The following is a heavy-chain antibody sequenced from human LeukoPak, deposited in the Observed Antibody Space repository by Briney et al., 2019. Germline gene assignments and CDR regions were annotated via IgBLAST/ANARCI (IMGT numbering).Heavy chain of an antibody. CDR2: IIPIFGTA. Sequence: RASVKVSFKASGGTFSSYAISWVRQAPGQGLEWMGGIIPIFGTANYAQKFQGRVTITADESTSTAYMELSSLRSEDTAVYYCARERGRDGYNIRYDWFDPWGQGTLATVSS. CDR1: GGTFSSYA. V-gene: IGHV1-69*01. D-gene: IGHD5-24*01. J-gene: IGHJ5*02. CDR3: ARERGRDGYNIRYDWFDP.